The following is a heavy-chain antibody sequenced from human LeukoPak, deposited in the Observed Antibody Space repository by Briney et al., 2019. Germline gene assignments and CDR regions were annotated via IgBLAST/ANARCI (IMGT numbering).Heavy chain of an antibody. J-gene: IGHJ3*02. CDR1: GFTFSSYW. CDR3: ATGLLWFGEVAFDI. Sequence: GGSLRLSCAASGFTFSSYWMHWVRQAPGKGLVWVSRINSDGSSTSYADSVKGRFTISGDNAKNTLYLQMNSLRAEDTAVYYCATGLLWFGEVAFDIWGQGTMVTVSS. CDR2: INSDGSST. D-gene: IGHD3-10*01. V-gene: IGHV3-74*01.